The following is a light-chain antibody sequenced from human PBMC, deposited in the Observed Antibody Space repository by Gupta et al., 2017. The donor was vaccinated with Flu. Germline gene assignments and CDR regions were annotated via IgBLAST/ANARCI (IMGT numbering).Light chain of an antibody. J-gene: IGKJ2*01. CDR3: QQYYSYSYT. Sequence: GDRVTITCRASQGISSYLAWYQQKPGKAPKLLIYAASTLQSGVPSRFSGSGSGTNFTLTISCLQSEDFATYYCQQYYSYSYTFGQGTKLEIK. V-gene: IGKV1-8*01. CDR2: AAS. CDR1: QGISSY.